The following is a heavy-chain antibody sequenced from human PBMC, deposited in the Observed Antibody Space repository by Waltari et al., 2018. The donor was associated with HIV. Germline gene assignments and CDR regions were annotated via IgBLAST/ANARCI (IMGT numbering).Heavy chain of an antibody. Sequence: EVQLVESGGGLVQPGGSLRFSCAASGFTFRCYGMTWVRQAPGKGLEWVANIKQDGSEKYYVDSVKGRFTISRDNAKNSLYLQMNSLRAEDTAVYYCAGGGVLLWFGDLNWFDPWGQGTLVTVSS. D-gene: IGHD3-10*01. CDR1: GFTFRCYG. J-gene: IGHJ5*02. CDR2: IKQDGSEK. V-gene: IGHV3-7*01. CDR3: AGGGVLLWFGDLNWFDP.